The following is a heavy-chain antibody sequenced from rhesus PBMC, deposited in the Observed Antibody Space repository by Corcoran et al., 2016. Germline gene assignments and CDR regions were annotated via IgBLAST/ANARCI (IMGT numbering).Heavy chain of an antibody. D-gene: IGHD1-14*01. CDR1: GDSLSGDKW. Sequence: QVQLQESGPGLVKPSETLSLTCAVFGDSLSGDKWWSWIRQPPGKGLEWIGDINGNTDSPPYNPSRRRRLTRSTDTAKGQFSLIRSSLSAADTAVYFCARHTPGGGGRTVRFDVWGPGILVTVSS. CDR3: ARHTPGGGGRTVRFDV. J-gene: IGHJ5-1*01. CDR2: INGNTDSP. V-gene: IGHV4-65*01.